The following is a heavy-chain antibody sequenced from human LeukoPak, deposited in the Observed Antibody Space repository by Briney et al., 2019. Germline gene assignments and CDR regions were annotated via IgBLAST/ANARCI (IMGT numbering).Heavy chain of an antibody. D-gene: IGHD3-22*01. CDR2: ISAYNGNT. V-gene: IGHV1-18*01. CDR3: ARGWDSSGQMPFLY. J-gene: IGHJ4*02. CDR1: GYTFTSYG. Sequence: ASVKVSCKASGYTFTSYGISWVRQAPGQGPEWMGWISAYNGNTNYAQKLQGRVTITADVSTSTAYMEPSSLRSEDTAVYYCARGWDSSGQMPFLYWGQGTLVTVSS.